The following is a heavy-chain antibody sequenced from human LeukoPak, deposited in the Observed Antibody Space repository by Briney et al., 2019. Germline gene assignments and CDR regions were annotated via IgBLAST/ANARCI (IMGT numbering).Heavy chain of an antibody. Sequence: GASVKVSCKASGYTFTSYYIHWVRQAPGQGLEWMGIINPSGGGTSYAQKFQGRVTMTRDTSTSTVYMELSSLRSEDTAVYYCARDLGGGYSYGFYGSMDVWGQGTTVTVSS. CDR2: INPSGGGT. V-gene: IGHV1-46*01. CDR1: GYTFTSYY. J-gene: IGHJ6*02. CDR3: ARDLGGGYSYGFYGSMDV. D-gene: IGHD5-18*01.